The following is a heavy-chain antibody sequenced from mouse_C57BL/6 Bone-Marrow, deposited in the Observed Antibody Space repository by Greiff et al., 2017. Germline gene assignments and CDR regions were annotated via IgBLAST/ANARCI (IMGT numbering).Heavy chain of an antibody. CDR2: SRNKANDYPT. Sequence: EVKLMESGGGLVQSGRSLRLSCATSGFTFSDFYMEWVRQAPGKGLEWIAASRNKANDYPTEYSASVKGRFIVSRDTSQSILYLQMNALRAEDTAIYYCARAHGYSYWYFDVWGTGTTVTVSS. CDR1: GFTFSDFY. V-gene: IGHV7-1*01. J-gene: IGHJ1*03. D-gene: IGHD2-3*01. CDR3: ARAHGYSYWYFDV.